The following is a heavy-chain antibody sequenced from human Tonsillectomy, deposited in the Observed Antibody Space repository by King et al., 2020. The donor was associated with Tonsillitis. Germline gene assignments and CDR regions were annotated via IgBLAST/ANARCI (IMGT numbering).Heavy chain of an antibody. J-gene: IGHJ5*02. D-gene: IGHD3-10*01. CDR3: ARVWQGRFDP. V-gene: IGHV3-53*01. CDR1: GLTVSSNY. Sequence: VQLVESGGGLIQPGGSPRLSCAASGLTVSSNYMSWVRQVPGKGLEWVSIIYSGDNTDHADSVRGRFTISRDNSKNTLYLQMNSLRAEDTAVYYCARVWQGRFDPWGQGTLVTVSS. CDR2: IYSGDNT.